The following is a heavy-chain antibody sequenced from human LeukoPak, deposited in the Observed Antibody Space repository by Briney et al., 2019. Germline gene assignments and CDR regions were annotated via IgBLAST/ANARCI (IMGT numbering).Heavy chain of an antibody. J-gene: IGHJ4*02. V-gene: IGHV3-23*01. CDR3: AKAVIAAAGTRGYFDY. D-gene: IGHD6-13*01. CDR2: ISGSGGST. CDR1: GFTLSTYA. Sequence: PRGSLRLSCAASGFTLSTYAMIWVRQAPGKGLEWVSGISGSGGSTYYADSVKGRLTISRDNSKNTLYLQMNSLRAEDTAVYYCAKAVIAAAGTRGYFDYWGQGTLVTVSS.